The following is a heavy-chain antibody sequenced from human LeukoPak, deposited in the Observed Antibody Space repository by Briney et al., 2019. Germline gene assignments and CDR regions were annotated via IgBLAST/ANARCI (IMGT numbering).Heavy chain of an antibody. V-gene: IGHV6-1*01. CDR3: AKEGMLDYYDSSGYYSNWFDP. D-gene: IGHD3-22*01. CDR1: GDRASSDSAG. J-gene: IGHJ5*02. CDR2: TYYRVKSSI. Sequence: SQTLSLTSAICGDRASSDSAGWNWIRQSPTSGLEWQVRTYYRVKSSIDYAVTAKSRITITIDTSKNQFTIQLNSVTPEDTAVYYCAKEGMLDYYDSSGYYSNWFDPWSQGTLVTVSS.